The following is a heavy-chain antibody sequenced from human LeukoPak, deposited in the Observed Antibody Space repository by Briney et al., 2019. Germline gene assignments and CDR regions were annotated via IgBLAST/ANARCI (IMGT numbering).Heavy chain of an antibody. V-gene: IGHV1-8*01. D-gene: IGHD1-26*01. CDR3: ARDGGSIDY. CDR1: GYTFTNYD. J-gene: IGHJ4*02. Sequence: EASVKVSCKASGYTFTNYDINWVRQATGQGLEWMGWMSTSSGNTGYAQKFQGRLTMTRDTSITTVYMELSSLRSDDTAVYYCARDGGSIDYWGQGTLVTVSS. CDR2: MSTSSGNT.